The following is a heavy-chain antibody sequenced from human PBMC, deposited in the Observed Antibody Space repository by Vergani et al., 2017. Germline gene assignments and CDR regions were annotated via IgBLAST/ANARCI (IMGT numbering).Heavy chain of an antibody. D-gene: IGHD3-22*01. CDR3: ASLPGHHSSGYAFDY. CDR2: IYYSGST. J-gene: IGHJ4*02. CDR1: GGSISSYY. V-gene: IGHV4-59*01. Sequence: QVQLQESGPGLVKPSETLSLTCTVSGGSISSYYWSWIRQPPGKGLEWIGYIYYSGSTNYNPSLKSRVTISVDTSKNQFSLKLSSVTAADTAVYYCASLPGHHSSGYAFDYWGQGTLVTVSS.